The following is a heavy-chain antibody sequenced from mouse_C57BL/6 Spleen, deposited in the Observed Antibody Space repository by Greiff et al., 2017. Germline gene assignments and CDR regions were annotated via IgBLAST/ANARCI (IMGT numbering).Heavy chain of an antibody. D-gene: IGHD1-1*01. CDR2: IHPNSCST. CDR3: AREGGSDWYLDV. V-gene: IGHV1-64*01. Sequence: VQLQQPGAELVKPGASVKLSCKASGYTFTSYWMHWVKQRPGQGLEWIGMIHPNSCSTNYNEKFKSKGTLTVDKSSSTAYMQLSSLTAEDAAVEYCAREGGSDWYLDVWGKGTTVTVSS. J-gene: IGHJ1*03. CDR1: GYTFTSYW.